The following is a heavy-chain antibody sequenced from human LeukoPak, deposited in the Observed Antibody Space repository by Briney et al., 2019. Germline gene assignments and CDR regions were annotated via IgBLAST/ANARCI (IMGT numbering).Heavy chain of an antibody. D-gene: IGHD4-17*01. V-gene: IGHV4-30-4*01. J-gene: IGHJ4*02. CDR3: ARFGDYIIDS. Sequence: PSQTLSLTCTVSGGSLSSGDYYWTWIRQPPGEGLEWIGYIYYTGRTYYNPSLKGRVTISLDTSKNQFSLELTSVTAADTAVYFCARFGDYIIDSWGQGTLVTVSS. CDR2: IYYTGRT. CDR1: GGSLSSGDYY.